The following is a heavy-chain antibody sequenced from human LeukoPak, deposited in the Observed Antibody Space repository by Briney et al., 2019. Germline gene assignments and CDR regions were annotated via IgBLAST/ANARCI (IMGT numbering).Heavy chain of an antibody. CDR3: AGGVGATAPDY. CDR2: INHSGST. J-gene: IGHJ4*02. Sequence: SETLSLTCAVYGGSFSGYYWSWIRQPPGKGLEWIGEINHSGSTNYNPSLKSRVTISVDTSKNQFSLKLSSVTAADTAVYYCAGGVGATAPDYWGQGTLVTVSS. D-gene: IGHD1-26*01. V-gene: IGHV4-34*01. CDR1: GGSFSGYY.